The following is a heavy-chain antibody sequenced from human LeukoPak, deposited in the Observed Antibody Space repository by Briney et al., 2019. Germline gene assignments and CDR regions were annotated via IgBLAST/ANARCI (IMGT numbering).Heavy chain of an antibody. CDR1: GYSFTSYW. CDR2: IYPGDSDT. V-gene: IGHV5-51*01. CDR3: ARRGRYYYDSSGYYPGPYYYYYGMDV. Sequence: GESLKISCKGSGYSFTSYWIGWVRQMPGKGLEWMGIIYPGDSDTRYSPSFQGQVTISADKSISTAYLQWSSLKASDTAMYYCARRGRYYYDSSGYYPGPYYYYYGMDVWGQGTTVTVSS. D-gene: IGHD3-22*01. J-gene: IGHJ6*02.